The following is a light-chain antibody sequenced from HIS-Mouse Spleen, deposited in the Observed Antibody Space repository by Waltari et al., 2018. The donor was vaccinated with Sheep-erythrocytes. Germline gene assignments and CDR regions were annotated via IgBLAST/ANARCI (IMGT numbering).Light chain of an antibody. CDR1: SSDVGGYNH. CDR3: CSYAGSYNYV. CDR2: DVS. V-gene: IGLV2-11*01. J-gene: IGLJ1*01. Sequence: QSALTQPRSVSGSPGQSVTISCTGTSSDVGGYNHVSWYQQHPGNAPKLMIYDVSKRPSGVPDRFSGSKSGNTASLTISGLQAEDEADYYCCSYAGSYNYVFGTGTKVTVL.